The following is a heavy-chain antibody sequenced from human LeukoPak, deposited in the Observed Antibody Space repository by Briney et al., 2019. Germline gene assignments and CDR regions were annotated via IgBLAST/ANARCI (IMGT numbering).Heavy chain of an antibody. V-gene: IGHV3-48*03. Sequence: GGSLRLSCAACGFTFSSYEMNWVRQAPGKGLEWVSYISSSGSTIYYADSVKGRFTISRDNAKNSLYLQMNSLRAEDTAVYYCANSGDLYYCGMDVWGQGTTVTVSS. CDR3: ANSGDLYYCGMDV. D-gene: IGHD7-27*01. J-gene: IGHJ6*02. CDR1: GFTFSSYE. CDR2: ISSSGSTI.